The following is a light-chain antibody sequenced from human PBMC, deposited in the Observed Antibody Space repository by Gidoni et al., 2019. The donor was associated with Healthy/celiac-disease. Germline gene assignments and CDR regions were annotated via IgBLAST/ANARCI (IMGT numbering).Light chain of an antibody. J-gene: IGKJ2*01. CDR3: QQSYT. Sequence: DIQMTHSPSTLSASVGDRVTITCRASQSISSWLAWYQQKPGKASKLLIYDASSLESGVPSRFSGSGSGTEFTLTISSLQPDDFATYYCQQSYTFGQGTKLEIK. V-gene: IGKV1-5*01. CDR2: DAS. CDR1: QSISSW.